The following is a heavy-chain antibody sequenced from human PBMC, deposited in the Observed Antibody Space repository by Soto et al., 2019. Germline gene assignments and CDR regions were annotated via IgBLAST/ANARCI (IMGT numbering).Heavy chain of an antibody. V-gene: IGHV3-15*07. Sequence: GGSLRLSCAASGFTFSNAWMNWVRQAPGKGLEWVGRIKSKTDGGTTDYAAPVKGRFTISRDDSKNTLYLQMNSLKTEDTAVYYCTTVLVDIVATMNRGYWGQGTLVTVSS. J-gene: IGHJ4*02. D-gene: IGHD5-12*01. CDR3: TTVLVDIVATMNRGY. CDR2: IKSKTDGGTT. CDR1: GFTFSNAW.